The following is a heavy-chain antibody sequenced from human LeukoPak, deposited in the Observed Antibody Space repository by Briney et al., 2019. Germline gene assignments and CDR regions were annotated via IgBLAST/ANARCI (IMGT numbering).Heavy chain of an antibody. CDR2: IKHDGSET. CDR1: GFTFSSIW. V-gene: IGHV3-7*02. D-gene: IGHD3-10*01. CDR3: AKYGSGSNFDY. J-gene: IGHJ4*02. Sequence: GGSLRLSCATSGFTFSSIWMSWVRQAPGKGLEWVANIKHDGSETNYVDSVKGRFTISRDNAKNSLHLQMNSLRVEDTAVYYCAKYGSGSNFDYWGQGILVTVSS.